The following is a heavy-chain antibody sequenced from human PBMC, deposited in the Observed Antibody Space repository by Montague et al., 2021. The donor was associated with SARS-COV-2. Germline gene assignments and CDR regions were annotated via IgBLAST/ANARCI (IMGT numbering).Heavy chain of an antibody. CDR3: ARRSLGYCSGGSCYSAFDP. CDR1: GGSISSYY. CDR2: TYYSGST. Sequence: SETLSLTCTVSGGSISSYYWSWIRQPPGKGLEWIGYTYYSGSTNYNPSLKSRVTISVDTSKNQFSLKLSSVTAADTAVYYCARRSLGYCSGGSCYSAFDPWGQGTLVTVSS. D-gene: IGHD2-15*01. J-gene: IGHJ5*02. V-gene: IGHV4-59*01.